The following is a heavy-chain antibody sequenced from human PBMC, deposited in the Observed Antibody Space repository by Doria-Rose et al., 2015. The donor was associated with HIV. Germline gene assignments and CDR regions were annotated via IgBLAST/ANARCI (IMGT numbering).Heavy chain of an antibody. CDR2: IFSDDER. CDR3: ARIKSSRWYHKYYFDF. J-gene: IGHJ4*02. CDR1: GVSLSSPGMG. D-gene: IGHD6-13*01. V-gene: IGHV2-26*01. Sequence: SGPVLVKPTGTLTLTCTVSGVSLSSPGMGVSRIRQPPGKALEWLANIFSDDERSYNTSLKSKLNISRGTSKSQVVLTMTDMDPVDTATYYCARIKSSRWYHKYYFDFWGQGTLVIVSA.